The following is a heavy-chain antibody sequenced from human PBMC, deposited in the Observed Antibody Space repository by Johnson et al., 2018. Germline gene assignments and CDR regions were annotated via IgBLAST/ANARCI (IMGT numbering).Heavy chain of an antibody. J-gene: IGHJ6*02. V-gene: IGHV3-30*03. CDR3: ASLRLPLAPPYYYDGMDV. CDR1: GFTFSSYG. Sequence: QVQLVESGGGLVKPGGSLRLSCAASGFTFSSYGMHWVRQAPGKGLEWVAVISYDGSNKYYADSVKGRFTISRDNSKNTLDLQMNSLRAEDPAVYYCASLRLPLAPPYYYDGMDVWGQGTTVTVSS. D-gene: IGHD3-3*01. CDR2: ISYDGSNK.